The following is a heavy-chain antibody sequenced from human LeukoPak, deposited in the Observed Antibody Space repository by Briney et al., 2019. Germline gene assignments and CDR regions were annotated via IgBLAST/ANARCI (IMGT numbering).Heavy chain of an antibody. CDR3: AKDLSPNLYSGSPRRGYFDY. V-gene: IGHV4-31*03. J-gene: IGHJ4*02. CDR1: GGTISSGGYY. D-gene: IGHD1-26*01. Sequence: SETLSLTCTVSGGTISSGGYYWSWIRQHPGKGLEWIGYIYYSGSTYYNPSLKSRVTISVDTSKNQFSLKLSSVTAEDTAVYYCAKDLSPNLYSGSPRRGYFDYWGQGTLVTVSS. CDR2: IYYSGST.